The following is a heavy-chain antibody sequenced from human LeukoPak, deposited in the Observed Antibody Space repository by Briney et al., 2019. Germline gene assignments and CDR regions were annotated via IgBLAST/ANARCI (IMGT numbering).Heavy chain of an antibody. J-gene: IGHJ4*02. CDR2: IKSKTDGGTT. D-gene: IGHD4-17*01. V-gene: IGHV3-15*01. Sequence: GGSLRLSCAASGFTFSNAWMSWVRQAPGKGLEWVGRIKSKTDGGTTDYAAPVKGRFTISRDDSKSIAYLQMNSLKTEDTAVYYCTRGSNDYGDYAPPPYYFDYWGQGTLVTVSS. CDR3: TRGSNDYGDYAPPPYYFDY. CDR1: GFTFSNAW.